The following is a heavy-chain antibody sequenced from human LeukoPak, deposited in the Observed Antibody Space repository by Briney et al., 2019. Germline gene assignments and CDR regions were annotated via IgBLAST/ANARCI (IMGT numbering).Heavy chain of an antibody. Sequence: SETLSLTCTVSGGSISSSSYYWSWIRQPPGKGLEWTGYIYHSGSTYYNPSLKSRVTISVDTSKNQFSLKLSSVTAADTAVYYCARRAYCGGDCYSNFDYWGQGTLVTVSS. J-gene: IGHJ4*02. CDR1: GGSISSSSYY. V-gene: IGHV4-39*01. CDR3: ARRAYCGGDCYSNFDY. CDR2: IYHSGST. D-gene: IGHD2-21*01.